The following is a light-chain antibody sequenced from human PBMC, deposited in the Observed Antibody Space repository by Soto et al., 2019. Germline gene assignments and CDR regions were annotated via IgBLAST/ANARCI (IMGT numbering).Light chain of an antibody. CDR2: DAS. V-gene: IGKV1-5*01. CDR3: LLYKSDSPYT. CDR1: QTISSS. J-gene: IGKJ2*01. Sequence: EIQMTQSPPTLSASIGERVIITCRASQTISSSLAWYQQKPGQAPKRLIYDASSLESGVPSRFSGSGSGTEFALTISSLQPDNFATYYCLLYKSDSPYTFGQGNKLEIK.